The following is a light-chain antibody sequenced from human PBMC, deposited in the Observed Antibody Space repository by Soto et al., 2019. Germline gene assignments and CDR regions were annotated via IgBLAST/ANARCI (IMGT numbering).Light chain of an antibody. CDR3: QQSYSTPYT. Sequence: DIQMTQSPSSLSASVGDSVTITCRASQSISSYLNWYQQKPGKAPKLLIYAASSLQSGVPSRFCGSGSGTDFTHTISSLQPEDFATYYCQQSYSTPYTFGQGIKLEI. V-gene: IGKV1-39*01. CDR1: QSISSY. J-gene: IGKJ2*01. CDR2: AAS.